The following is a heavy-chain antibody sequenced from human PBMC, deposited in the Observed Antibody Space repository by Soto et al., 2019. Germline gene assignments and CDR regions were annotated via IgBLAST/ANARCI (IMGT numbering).Heavy chain of an antibody. CDR1: CTSITSYF. CDR3: ARAYGGYAEY. CDR2: IYYSGST. Sequence: PSETQSPTCSGFCTSITSYFWSWLRPPPRKGLEWSGYIYYSGSTNYNPSLKSRVTISVDTSKNQFSLKLSSVTVADTAVYYCARAYGGYAEYWGQGALVTVS. V-gene: IGHV4-59*01. D-gene: IGHD2-15*01. J-gene: IGHJ4*02.